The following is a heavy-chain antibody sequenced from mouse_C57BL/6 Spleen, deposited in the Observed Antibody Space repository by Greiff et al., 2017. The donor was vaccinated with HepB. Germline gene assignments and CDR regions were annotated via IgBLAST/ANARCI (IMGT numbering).Heavy chain of an antibody. V-gene: IGHV1-55*01. CDR2: IYPGSGST. CDR3: ARGSTYRNYYAMDY. J-gene: IGHJ4*01. Sequence: VQLQQPGAELVKPGASVKMSCKASGYTFTSYWITWVKQRPGQGLEWIGDIYPGSGSTNYNEKFKSKATLTVDTSSSTAYMQLSSLTSEDSAVYYCARGSTYRNYYAMDYWGQGTSVTVSS. CDR1: GYTFTSYW. D-gene: IGHD1-1*01.